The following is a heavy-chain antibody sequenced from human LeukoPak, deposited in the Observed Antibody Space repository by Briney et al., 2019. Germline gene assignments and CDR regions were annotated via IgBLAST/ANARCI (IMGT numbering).Heavy chain of an antibody. V-gene: IGHV3-30*04. CDR1: GFTFSSYA. CDR3: ARDDHDFWTGYYYYMDV. CDR2: ISYDGSNK. Sequence: GGSLRLSCAASGFTFSSYAMHWVRQAPGKGLEWVAVISYDGSNKYNADSVKGRFTISRDNSKNTLYLQMNSLRAEDTAVYYCARDDHDFWTGYYYYMDVWGKGTTVTVSS. D-gene: IGHD3-3*01. J-gene: IGHJ6*03.